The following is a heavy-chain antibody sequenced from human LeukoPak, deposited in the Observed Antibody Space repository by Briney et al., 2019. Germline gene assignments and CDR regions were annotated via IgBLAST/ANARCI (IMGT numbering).Heavy chain of an antibody. CDR3: ARGDISWNAFDI. J-gene: IGHJ3*02. CDR2: IYDSANT. Sequence: SETLSLTCTVSGGSISSSTYFWAWIRQPPGKGLEWIGSIYDSANTSYNASLQSPVTVSVDTSKNQRSLGLSSVTPADTALYYCARGDISWNAFDIWGQATLLTVSS. V-gene: IGHV4-39*01. D-gene: IGHD6-13*01. CDR1: GGSISSSTYF.